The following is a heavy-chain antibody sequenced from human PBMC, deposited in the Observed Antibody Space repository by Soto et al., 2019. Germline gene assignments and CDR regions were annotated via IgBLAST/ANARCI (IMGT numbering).Heavy chain of an antibody. D-gene: IGHD2-2*01. CDR1: GFTLSAHT. V-gene: IGHV3-21*01. Sequence: GSLRLSCAASGFTLSAHTMNWVRQAPGKGLEWVSSISSDSRYIYYADSVKGRFTISRDNARNSLDLQMNNLRAEDTAVYHCARGHCSRTSCYTGGYYYYPMDVWGQGTTVTVSS. J-gene: IGHJ6*02. CDR2: ISSDSRYI. CDR3: ARGHCSRTSCYTGGYYYYPMDV.